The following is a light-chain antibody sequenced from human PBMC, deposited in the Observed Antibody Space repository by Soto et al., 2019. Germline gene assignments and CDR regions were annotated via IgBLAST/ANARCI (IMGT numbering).Light chain of an antibody. Sequence: QSALTQPASVSGSSGQSITISCTGTSSDVGGHNYVSWYQQYPGKAPKLLIYQVTNRPSGISSRFSGSKSGNTASLTISGLQAEDEADYYCNSYTTSSIWVFGGGTQLTVL. CDR1: SSDVGGHNY. CDR3: NSYTTSSIWV. J-gene: IGLJ3*02. V-gene: IGLV2-14*01. CDR2: QVT.